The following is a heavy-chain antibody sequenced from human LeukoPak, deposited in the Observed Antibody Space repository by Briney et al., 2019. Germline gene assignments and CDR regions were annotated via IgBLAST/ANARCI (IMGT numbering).Heavy chain of an antibody. D-gene: IGHD2-2*01. CDR3: ARGGRYYCSSTSCGYYGMDV. CDR1: GFTFSSYG. Sequence: GRSLRLSCAASGFTFSSYGMHWVRQAPGKGLEWVAGIWYDGSSKYYADSVKGRFTISRDNSKNTLYLQMNSLRAEDTAVYYCARGGRYYCSSTSCGYYGMDVWGQGTTVTVSS. V-gene: IGHV3-33*01. J-gene: IGHJ6*02. CDR2: IWYDGSSK.